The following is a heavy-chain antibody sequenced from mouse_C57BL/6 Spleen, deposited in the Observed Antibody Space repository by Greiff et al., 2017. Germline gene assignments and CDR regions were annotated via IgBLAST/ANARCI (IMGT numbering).Heavy chain of an antibody. CDR2: ISSGGSYT. CDR3: AKLGLVYFDY. V-gene: IGHV5-6*02. CDR1: GSTFSAYA. J-gene: IGHJ2*01. D-gene: IGHD4-1*01. Sequence: EVMLVESGGDLLKLEGSLKPSGQAPGSTFSAYAMSWVRQTPDKRLGWVATISSGGSYTYYPDSVKGRFTISRDNAKNTLYLQMSSLKSEDTAMYYCAKLGLVYFDYWGQGTTLTVSS.